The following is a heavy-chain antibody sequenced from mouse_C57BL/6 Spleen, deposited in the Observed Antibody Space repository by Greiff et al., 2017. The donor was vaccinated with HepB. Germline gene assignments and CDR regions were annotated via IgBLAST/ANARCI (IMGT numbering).Heavy chain of an antibody. CDR1: GYTFPSYW. D-gene: IGHD2-3*01. CDR3: ATWGWLRDWDFDV. CDR2: INPSNGGT. V-gene: IGHV1-53*01. Sequence: QVQLQQPGTELVKPGASVKLSCKASGYTFPSYWMHWVKQRPGQGLEWIGNINPSNGGTNYNEKFKSKATLTVDKSSSTGYMQLSSLTSEDSAVYYCATWGWLRDWDFDVWGTGTTVTVSS. J-gene: IGHJ1*03.